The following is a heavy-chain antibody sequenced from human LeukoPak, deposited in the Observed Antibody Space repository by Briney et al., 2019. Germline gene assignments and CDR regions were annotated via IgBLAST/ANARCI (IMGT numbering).Heavy chain of an antibody. D-gene: IGHD4-4*01. CDR3: ARAGKGTVDY. Sequence: PGGSLRLSCAASGFTFSSYAMHWVRQAPGKGLEWVAVISYDGSNKYYADSVKGRFTISRDNSKNTLYLQMNSLRAEDTAVYYCARAGKGTVDYWGQGTLVTVSS. CDR1: GFTFSSYA. J-gene: IGHJ4*02. CDR2: ISYDGSNK. V-gene: IGHV3-30-3*01.